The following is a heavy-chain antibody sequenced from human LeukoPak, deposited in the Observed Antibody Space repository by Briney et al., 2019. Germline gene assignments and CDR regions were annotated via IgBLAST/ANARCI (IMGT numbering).Heavy chain of an antibody. D-gene: IGHD2-15*01. CDR3: ARGYCSGGSCYRLPNYFDY. CDR1: GFTFSSYA. V-gene: IGHV3-30*04. CDR2: ISYDGSNK. J-gene: IGHJ4*02. Sequence: GGSLRLSCAASGFTFSSYAMHWVRQAPGKGLEWVAVISYDGSNKYYADSVKGRFTISRDNSKNTLYLQMNSLRAEDTAVYYCARGYCSGGSCYRLPNYFDYWGQGTLVTVSS.